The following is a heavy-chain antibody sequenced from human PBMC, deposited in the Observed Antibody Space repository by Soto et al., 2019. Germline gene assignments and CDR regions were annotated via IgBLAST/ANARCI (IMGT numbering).Heavy chain of an antibody. CDR3: ARKGKSGYFDWFDP. CDR1: GYRFTSYW. V-gene: IGHV5-51*01. D-gene: IGHD3-22*01. J-gene: IGHJ5*02. CDR2: IFPSDSDT. Sequence: GEALKISCRTSGYRFTSYWIAWVRQMPGKGLEWMGIIFPSDSDTRYSPYFQGQVSISADRSTSTVLLQWASLKASDTAVYFCARKGKSGYFDWFDPWGQGTLVTVSS.